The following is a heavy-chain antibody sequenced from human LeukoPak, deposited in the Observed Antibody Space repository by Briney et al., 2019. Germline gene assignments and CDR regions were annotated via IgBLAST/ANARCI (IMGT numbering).Heavy chain of an antibody. CDR3: ARHGKGITMVWGLPIYY. V-gene: IGHV5-51*01. Sequence: GEAPKISCKGSGYSFTSYWIGWVRQLPGKGVEWMGIIYPGDSATRYSPSFQGHVTISADKSIGTAYLQGSSLKASDTAMYYCARHGKGITMVWGLPIYYWGQGTLVTVS. D-gene: IGHD3-10*01. CDR1: GYSFTSYW. CDR2: IYPGDSAT. J-gene: IGHJ4*02.